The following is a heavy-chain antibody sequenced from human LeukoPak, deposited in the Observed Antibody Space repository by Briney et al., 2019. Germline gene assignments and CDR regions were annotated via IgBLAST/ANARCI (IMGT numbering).Heavy chain of an antibody. Sequence: SGGSLRLSCAASGFTFSSYWMSWVRQAPGKGLEWVANIKQDGSEKYYVDSVKGRFTISRDNTKNSLYLQMNSLRAADTAVYYCARGISRGWFGESQPLFDYWGQGTLVTVSS. J-gene: IGHJ4*02. CDR3: ARGISRGWFGESQPLFDY. CDR2: IKQDGSEK. CDR1: GFTFSSYW. V-gene: IGHV3-7*01. D-gene: IGHD3-10*01.